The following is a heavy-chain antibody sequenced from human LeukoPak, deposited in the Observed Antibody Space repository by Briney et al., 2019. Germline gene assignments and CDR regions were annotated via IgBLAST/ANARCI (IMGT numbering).Heavy chain of an antibody. CDR2: ISGRDGGT. CDR3: AKAGSIRFDY. D-gene: IGHD1-26*01. J-gene: IGHJ4*02. Sequence: GGSLRLSCAASGFTFNTYAMSWVRQAPGKGLEWVSGISGRDGGTYYADSVKGRFTISRDNSKNTLYLQMNSLRAEDTAIYYCAKAGSIRFDYWGQGTLVTVSS. V-gene: IGHV3-23*01. CDR1: GFTFNTYA.